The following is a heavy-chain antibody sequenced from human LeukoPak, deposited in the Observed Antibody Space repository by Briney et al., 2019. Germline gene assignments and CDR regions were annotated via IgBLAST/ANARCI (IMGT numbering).Heavy chain of an antibody. CDR3: ARDRFSAVAGTGFDY. CDR2: IKQDGSEK. Sequence: RGSLRLSCAASGFTFSSYWMSWVRQAPGKGLEWVANIKQDGSEKYYVDSVKGRFTISRDNAKNSLYLQMNSLRAEDTAMYYCARDRFSAVAGTGFDYWGQGTLVTVSS. V-gene: IGHV3-7*01. J-gene: IGHJ4*02. CDR1: GFTFSSYW. D-gene: IGHD6-19*01.